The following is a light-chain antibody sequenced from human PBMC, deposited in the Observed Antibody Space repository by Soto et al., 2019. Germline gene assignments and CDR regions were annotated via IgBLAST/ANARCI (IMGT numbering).Light chain of an antibody. J-gene: IGKJ2*01. CDR1: QSINIY. V-gene: IGKV1-39*01. Sequence: DIQLTQSPSSLSASVGDSVTITCRASQSINIYLNWYQQKPGKAPNLLIFATSSLQSGVPSRFSGRGSGTHFTLTISSLQPEDFATYYCQQSDSIPPTFGQGTKLEL. CDR2: ATS. CDR3: QQSDSIPPT.